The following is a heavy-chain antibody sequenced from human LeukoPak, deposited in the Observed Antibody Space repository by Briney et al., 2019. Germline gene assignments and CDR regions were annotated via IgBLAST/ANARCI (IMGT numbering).Heavy chain of an antibody. D-gene: IGHD5-18*01. J-gene: IGHJ6*03. CDR3: ARVSSVWIQDYYYYMDV. CDR2: IYYSGST. Sequence: SETLSLTCSVAGGSIDSSSHYWAWIRQPPGKGLEWVGSIYYSGSTHYSSSLKSRLTMSVDTSKKQFSLKLTSVTAADTAMYYCARVSSVWIQDYYYYMDVWGKGTTVTISS. CDR1: GGSIDSSSHY. V-gene: IGHV4-39*07.